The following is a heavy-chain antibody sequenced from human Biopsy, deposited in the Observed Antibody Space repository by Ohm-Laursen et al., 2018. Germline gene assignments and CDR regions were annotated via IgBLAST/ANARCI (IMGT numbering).Heavy chain of an antibody. CDR1: GFTFSDYV. D-gene: IGHD2-2*02. CDR2: ISGSGGNT. J-gene: IGHJ4*02. V-gene: IGHV3-23*01. Sequence: SLRLSCAASGFTFSDYVMNWVRQAPGKGLEWVSTISGSGGNTYYADSVRGRFTVSRDGSKSTLYLQMSSLSAEDTAFYYCAKGGYCTTSSCYMDLDYWGQGTLVTVSS. CDR3: AKGGYCTTSSCYMDLDY.